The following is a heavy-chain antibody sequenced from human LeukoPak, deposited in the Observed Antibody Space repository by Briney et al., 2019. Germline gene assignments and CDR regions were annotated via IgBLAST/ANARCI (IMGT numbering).Heavy chain of an antibody. Sequence: LAGGSLRLSCTASGFTFGDYAMSWVRQAPGKGLEWVGFIRSKAYGGTTEYAASVKGRFTISRDDSKSIAYLQMNSLKTEDTAVYYCTRDLGDPTFYYGSGIWFDPWGQGTLVTVSS. CDR2: IRSKAYGGTT. CDR3: TRDLGDPTFYYGSGIWFDP. J-gene: IGHJ5*02. V-gene: IGHV3-49*04. D-gene: IGHD3-10*01. CDR1: GFTFGDYA.